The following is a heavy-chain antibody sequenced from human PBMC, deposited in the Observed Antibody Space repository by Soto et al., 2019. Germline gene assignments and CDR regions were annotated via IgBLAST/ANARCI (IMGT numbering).Heavy chain of an antibody. CDR1: GYAFTMFY. J-gene: IGHJ5*02. D-gene: IGHD6-25*01. Sequence: VQLVQSGAEVREPGASVMLSCKTSGYAFTMFYMSWVRQAPGQGLEWLGTINADGGRTTYAQNFQGRLSMTSDTSTGTIYIELSSLKSDDTAVYYCARAMAAADKLEGGFWFDPGGQGALVTVSS. CDR2: INADGGRT. V-gene: IGHV1-46*01. CDR3: ARAMAAADKLEGGFWFDP.